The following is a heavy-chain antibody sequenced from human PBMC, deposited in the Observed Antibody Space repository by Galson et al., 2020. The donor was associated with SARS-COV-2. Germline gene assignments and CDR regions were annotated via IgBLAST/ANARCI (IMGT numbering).Heavy chain of an antibody. CDR2: INAGNGNT. V-gene: IGHV1-3*01. Sequence: ASVKVSCKASGYTFTSYAMHWVRQDPGQRLEWMGWINAGNGNTKYSQKFQGRVTITRDTSASTAYMELSSLRSEDTAVYYCATNRAQSTTTGSLGYWGQGTRVTVSS. CDR1: GYTFTSYA. CDR3: ATNRAQSTTTGSLGY. J-gene: IGHJ4*02. D-gene: IGHD4-4*01.